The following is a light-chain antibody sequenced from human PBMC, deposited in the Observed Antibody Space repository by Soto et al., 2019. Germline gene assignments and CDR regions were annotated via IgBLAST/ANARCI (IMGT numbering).Light chain of an antibody. CDR3: QQSYSTPPT. V-gene: IGKV1-39*01. CDR1: QSISTY. J-gene: IGKJ1*01. CDR2: AAS. Sequence: DIQMTQSPSSLSASVGDRVTITCRASQSISTYLNWYQQTPGKAPTLLIYAASSLQSGVPSRFSGSGSGTDFTLTISSLHPEDSATYYCQQSYSTPPTFGQGTKVDIK.